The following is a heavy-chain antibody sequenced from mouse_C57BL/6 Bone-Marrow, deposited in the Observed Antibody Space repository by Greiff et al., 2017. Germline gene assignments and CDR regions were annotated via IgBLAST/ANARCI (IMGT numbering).Heavy chain of an antibody. V-gene: IGHV1-39*01. CDR3: ARGYDYDYSMDY. D-gene: IGHD2-4*01. J-gene: IGHJ4*01. Sequence: EVQLQESGPELVKPGASVKISCKASGYSFTDYNMNWVKQSNGKSLEWIGVINPNYGTTSYNQKFKGKATLTVDKTSNTAYMQLNSLTSEDSAVYYCARGYDYDYSMDYWGQGTSVTVSA. CDR1: GYSFTDYN. CDR2: INPNYGTT.